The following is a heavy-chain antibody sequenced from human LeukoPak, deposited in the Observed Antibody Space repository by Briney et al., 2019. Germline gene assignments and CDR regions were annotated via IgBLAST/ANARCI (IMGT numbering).Heavy chain of an antibody. J-gene: IGHJ4*02. D-gene: IGHD3-9*01. CDR1: GGSISSYY. CDR2: IYYSGST. V-gene: IGHV4-59*01. Sequence: PSETLSLTCTVSGGSISSYYWSWIRQPPGKGLEWIGYIYYSGSTNYNPSLKSRVTISVDTSKNQFSLKLSSVTAADTAVYYCARVRGYYDILTGYYEPSYFDYWGQGTLVTVSS. CDR3: ARVRGYYDILTGYYEPSYFDY.